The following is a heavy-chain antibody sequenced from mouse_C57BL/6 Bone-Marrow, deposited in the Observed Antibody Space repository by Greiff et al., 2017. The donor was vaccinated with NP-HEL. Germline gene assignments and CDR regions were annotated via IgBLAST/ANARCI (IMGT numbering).Heavy chain of an antibody. CDR2: IDPSDSYT. D-gene: IGHD1-1*01. J-gene: IGHJ2*01. CDR3: AREGITTVVDYYFDY. CDR1: GYTFTSYW. Sequence: QVQLQQSGAELVMPGASVKLSCKASGYTFTSYWMHWVKQRPGQGLEWIGEIDPSDSYTNYNQKFKGKSTLTVDKSSSTAYMQLSSLTSEDSAVYYCAREGITTVVDYYFDYWGQGTTLTVSS. V-gene: IGHV1-69*01.